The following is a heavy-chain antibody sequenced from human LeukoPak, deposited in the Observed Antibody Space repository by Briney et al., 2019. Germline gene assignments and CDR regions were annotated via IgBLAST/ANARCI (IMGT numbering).Heavy chain of an antibody. V-gene: IGHV3-23*01. CDR3: ARVPYYYYGMDV. CDR1: GFTFSNYA. J-gene: IGHJ6*02. Sequence: PGGSLRLSCAASGFTFSNYAMTWVRQAPGKGMEWVSSISGSGGGTYYPDSVKGRFTISRDNSKNTLYLQMNSLRAEDTAVYYCARVPYYYYGMDVWGQGTTVTVSS. CDR2: ISGSGGGT.